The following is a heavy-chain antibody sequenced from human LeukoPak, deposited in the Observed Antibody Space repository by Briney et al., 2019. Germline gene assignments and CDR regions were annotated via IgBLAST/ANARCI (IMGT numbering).Heavy chain of an antibody. Sequence: GGSLRLPCAASGFTFSSYAMSWLRQATGKGVEWVSAISGSGGSTYYADSVKGRFTISRDNSKNTLYLQMNSLRAEGTAVYYCAKERIDTAMVPYYFDYWGQGTLVTVSS. CDR3: AKERIDTAMVPYYFDY. J-gene: IGHJ4*02. CDR2: ISGSGGST. CDR1: GFTFSSYA. V-gene: IGHV3-23*01. D-gene: IGHD5-18*01.